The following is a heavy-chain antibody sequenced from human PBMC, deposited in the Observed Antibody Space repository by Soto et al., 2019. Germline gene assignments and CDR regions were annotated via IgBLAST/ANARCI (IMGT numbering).Heavy chain of an antibody. V-gene: IGHV1-2*02. CDR3: ARDSYYDILTGYSMNAFDI. CDR2: INPNSGGT. Sequence: ASVKVSCKTSGYTFIGYYIHWVRRAPGQGLEWMGWINPNSGGTNYAQKFQGRVTVTRDTSISTAYMELSRLRADDTAVYYCARDSYYDILTGYSMNAFDIWG. J-gene: IGHJ3*02. CDR1: GYTFIGYY. D-gene: IGHD3-9*01.